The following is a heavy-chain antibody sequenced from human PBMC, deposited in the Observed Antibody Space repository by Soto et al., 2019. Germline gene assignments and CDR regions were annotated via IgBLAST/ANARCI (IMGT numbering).Heavy chain of an antibody. D-gene: IGHD4-17*01. J-gene: IGHJ6*02. CDR1: GGSISSYY. Sequence: PSETLSITCTVSGGSISSYYWSWIRQPPGKGLEWIGYIYYSGSTNYNPSLKSRVTISVDTSKNQFSLKLSSVTAADTAVYYCARDTGHGEYVDYGMDVWGQGTTVTVSS. CDR2: IYYSGST. V-gene: IGHV4-59*01. CDR3: ARDTGHGEYVDYGMDV.